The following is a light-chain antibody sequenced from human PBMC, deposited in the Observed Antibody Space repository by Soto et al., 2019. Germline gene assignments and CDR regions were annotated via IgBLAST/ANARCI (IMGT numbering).Light chain of an antibody. CDR3: QQFNSYPRFT. J-gene: IGKJ3*01. CDR1: QGISSA. V-gene: IGKV1-13*02. Sequence: AIQLTQSPSSLSASVGDRVTITCRASQGISSALAWYQQKPGKAPKLLIYDASSLESGVPSRFSGSGSGTDFILTISSLQPEDFATYYCQQFNSYPRFTFGPGTKVDIK. CDR2: DAS.